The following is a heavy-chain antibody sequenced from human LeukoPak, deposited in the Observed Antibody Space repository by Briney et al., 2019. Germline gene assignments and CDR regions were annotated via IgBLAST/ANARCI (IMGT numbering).Heavy chain of an antibody. CDR3: GREGGDIVVVHLYFFGIDV. CDR2: ISYDGNNK. V-gene: IGHV3-30*04. CDR1: GFTFSSYA. J-gene: IGHJ6*01. Sequence: SGRSLRLSCAASGFTFSSYAMHWVRQAPGKGLEWVAVISYDGNNKYYADSVKGRFTISRDNSKNTLYLQMNSLRAEDTAVYYCGREGGDIVVVHLYFFGIDVLGQGTTVNVS. D-gene: IGHD2-2*01.